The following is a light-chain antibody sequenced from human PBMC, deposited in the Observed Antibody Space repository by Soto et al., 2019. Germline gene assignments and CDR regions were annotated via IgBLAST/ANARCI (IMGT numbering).Light chain of an antibody. CDR1: SNDVGAYNY. CDR3: TSYTTSSTLL. V-gene: IGLV2-14*01. CDR2: EVT. Sequence: QSALTQSASVSGSPGQSITISCIGTSNDVGAYNYVSWYQHHPGKAPKLVIYEVTNRPSGVSNRFSGSKSGNTASLTISGLQAEDEADYYCTSYTTSSTLLFGGGTQLTVL. J-gene: IGLJ2*01.